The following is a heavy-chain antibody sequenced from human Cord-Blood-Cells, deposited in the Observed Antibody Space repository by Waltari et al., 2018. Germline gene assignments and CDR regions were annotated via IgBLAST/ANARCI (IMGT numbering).Heavy chain of an antibody. CDR3: AFDYYGSGNSY. CDR2: IYYSGSP. V-gene: IGHV4-39*01. D-gene: IGHD3-10*01. CDR1: GGSISSSSYY. J-gene: IGHJ4*02. Sequence: QLQLQESGPGLVKPSETLSLTCTVSGGSISSSSYYWGWIRQPPGKGREWIGSIYYSGSPYYNPSLKSRVTISVDTSKNQFSLKLSSVTAADTAVYYCAFDYYGSGNSYWGQGTLVTVSS.